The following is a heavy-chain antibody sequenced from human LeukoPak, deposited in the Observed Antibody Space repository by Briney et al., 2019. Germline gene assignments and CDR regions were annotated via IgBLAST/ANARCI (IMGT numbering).Heavy chain of an antibody. CDR1: GFTFSSYA. Sequence: GGSLRLSCAASGFTFSSYAMHWVRQAPGKGLEWVSYISSSGSTMYYADSVKGRFTISRDNAKNSLYLQMNSLRAEDTAVYYCAREDYYDSSGYYYWGQGTLVTVSS. CDR2: ISSSGSTM. V-gene: IGHV3-48*03. CDR3: AREDYYDSSGYYY. J-gene: IGHJ4*02. D-gene: IGHD3-22*01.